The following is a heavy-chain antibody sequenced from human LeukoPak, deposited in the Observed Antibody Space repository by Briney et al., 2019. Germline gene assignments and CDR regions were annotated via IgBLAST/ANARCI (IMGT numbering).Heavy chain of an antibody. V-gene: IGHV4-59*01. CDR1: GGSISSYY. J-gene: IGHJ4*02. D-gene: IGHD5-24*01. Sequence: SETLSLACTVSGGSISSYYWSWIRQPPGKGLEWIGYISYSGNTNYNPSLKSRVTISVDASKNQFSVKLSSVTAADTAVYYCARGGGYNSPFGYWGQGTLVTVSS. CDR2: ISYSGNT. CDR3: ARGGGYNSPFGY.